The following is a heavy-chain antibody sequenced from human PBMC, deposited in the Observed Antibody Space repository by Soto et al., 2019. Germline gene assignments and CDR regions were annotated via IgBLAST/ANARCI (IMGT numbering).Heavy chain of an antibody. CDR1: GFTFSDYW. CDR3: ARERQWLVRYYGMDV. CDR2: IKRDGSTT. V-gene: IGHV3-74*01. D-gene: IGHD6-19*01. J-gene: IGHJ6*02. Sequence: GGSLRLSCAASGFTFSDYWMHWVRQAPGKGLEWVSRIKRDGSTTNYADSVKGRFTISRDNSKNTLYLQMNSLRAEDTAVYYCARERQWLVRYYGMDVWGQGTTVTVSS.